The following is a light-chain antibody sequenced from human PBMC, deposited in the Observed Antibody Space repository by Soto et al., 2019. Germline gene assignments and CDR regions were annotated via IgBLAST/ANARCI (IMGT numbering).Light chain of an antibody. CDR2: RNS. CDR3: AAWDDSLSGWV. V-gene: IGLV1-44*01. Sequence: QSVLTQTPSASGTPGQRVTISCSGTTSNIGSKTVNWYQLLPGTAPKLLIYRNSQRPSGVPDRFSGSKSGTSASLAISGLQSEDEADYYCAAWDDSLSGWVFGGGTKVTVL. CDR1: TSNIGSKT. J-gene: IGLJ3*02.